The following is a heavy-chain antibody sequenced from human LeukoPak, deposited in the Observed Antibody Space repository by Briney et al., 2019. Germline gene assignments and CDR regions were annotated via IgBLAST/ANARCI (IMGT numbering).Heavy chain of an antibody. CDR2: MNSNSGNT. CDR3: ARGRDWLRWFDP. J-gene: IGHJ5*02. D-gene: IGHD3/OR15-3a*01. CDR1: GYTFTSYD. Sequence: ASVKVSCKASGYTFTSYDINWVRQATGQGLEWLGWMNSNSGNTGYAQKFQGRVTITRNTSISTAYMELSSLTSEDTAVYYCARGRDWLRWFDPWGQGTLVTVSS. V-gene: IGHV1-8*03.